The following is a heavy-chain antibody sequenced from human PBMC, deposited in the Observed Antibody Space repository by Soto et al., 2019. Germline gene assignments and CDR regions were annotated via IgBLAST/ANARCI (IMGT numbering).Heavy chain of an antibody. CDR1: GGTFSSYA. D-gene: IGHD6-13*01. CDR2: IIPIFGTA. J-gene: IGHJ5*02. Sequence: ASVKVSCKASGGTFSSYAISWVRQAPGQGLEWMGGIIPIFGTANYAQKFQGRVTITADESTSTACMELSSLRSEDTAVYYCARSDSSSWYEWFDPWGQGTLVTVSS. CDR3: ARSDSSSWYEWFDP. V-gene: IGHV1-69*13.